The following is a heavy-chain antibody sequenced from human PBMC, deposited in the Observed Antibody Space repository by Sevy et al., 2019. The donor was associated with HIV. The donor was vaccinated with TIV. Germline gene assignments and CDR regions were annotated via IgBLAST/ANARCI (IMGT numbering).Heavy chain of an antibody. CDR1: DFTFSNYD. J-gene: IGHJ4*02. CDR3: ARALDYYDTGGLYY. D-gene: IGHD3-22*01. V-gene: IGHV3-21*01. CDR2: ISSGGSYI. Sequence: GGSLRLSCAASDFTFSNYDRNWVRQAPGKGLEWVSYISSGGSYIYYADSLKGRVTISRDNANNSLFLQLNSLRAEDTAVYYCARALDYYDTGGLYYWGQGALVTVSS.